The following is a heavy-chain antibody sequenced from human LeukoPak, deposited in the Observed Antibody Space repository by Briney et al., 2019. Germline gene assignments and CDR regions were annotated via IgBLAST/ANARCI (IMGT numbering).Heavy chain of an antibody. CDR3: VKSGSYYNEPYYFDY. V-gene: IGHV3-64D*06. D-gene: IGHD3-10*01. Sequence: PGGSLRLSCSASGFTFSRYAMHWVRQAPGKGLEYVSGISSNGGSTYYADSVKGRFTISRDNSKNTLYLQMSSLRAEDTAVYYCVKSGSYYNEPYYFDYSGQGTLVTVSS. J-gene: IGHJ4*02. CDR2: ISSNGGST. CDR1: GFTFSRYA.